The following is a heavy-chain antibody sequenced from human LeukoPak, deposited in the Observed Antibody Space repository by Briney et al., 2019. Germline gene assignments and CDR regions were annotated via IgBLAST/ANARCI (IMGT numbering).Heavy chain of an antibody. CDR3: ARSDVKWSVNWFDP. Sequence: GGSLRLSCAASGFTFSSYAMHWVRQAPGKGLEWVAVISYDGSNKYYADSVKGRFTISRDNPKNTLYLQMNSLRAEDTAVYYCARSDVKWSVNWFDPWGQGTLVTVSS. CDR1: GFTFSSYA. CDR2: ISYDGSNK. V-gene: IGHV3-30*04. D-gene: IGHD2-15*01. J-gene: IGHJ5*02.